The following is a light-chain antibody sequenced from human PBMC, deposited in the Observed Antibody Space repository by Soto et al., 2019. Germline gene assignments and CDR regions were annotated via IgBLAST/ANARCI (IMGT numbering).Light chain of an antibody. CDR2: KAS. J-gene: IGKJ1*01. CDR1: QSISSW. Sequence: DIQMTQSPSTLSASVGYRFTITCRASQSISSWLAWYQQKPGKAPKLLIYKASSLESGAPSRFSGSGSGTEFTLTISSLQPDDFATYYCQQYNSYSGTFGQGTTGDIK. V-gene: IGKV1-5*03. CDR3: QQYNSYSGT.